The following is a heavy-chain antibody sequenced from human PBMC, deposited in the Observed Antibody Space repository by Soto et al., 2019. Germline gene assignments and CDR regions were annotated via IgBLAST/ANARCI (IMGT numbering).Heavy chain of an antibody. J-gene: IGHJ6*02. CDR3: AKETRYCSGGSCYSYYDGMDV. CDR2: ISYDGSNK. Sequence: QVQLVESGGGVVQPGRSLRLSCAASGFTFSSYGMHWVRQAPGKGLEWVAVISYDGSNKYYADSVKGRFTISRDNSKNTLYLQMNSLRAEDTAVYYCAKETRYCSGGSCYSYYDGMDVWGQGTTVTVSS. CDR1: GFTFSSYG. D-gene: IGHD2-15*01. V-gene: IGHV3-30*18.